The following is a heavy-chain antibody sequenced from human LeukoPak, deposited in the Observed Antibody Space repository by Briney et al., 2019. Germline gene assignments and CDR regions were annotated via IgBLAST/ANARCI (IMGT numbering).Heavy chain of an antibody. CDR2: INHSGST. CDR1: GGSFSGYY. D-gene: IGHD3-10*01. Sequence: PSETLSLTCAVYGGSFSGYYWSWIRQPPGKGLEWIGEINHSGSTNYNPSLKSRVTISVDTSKNQFSLKLSSVTAADTAVYYCARAGVALWFGELLRPDAFDIWGQGTMVTVSS. CDR3: ARAGVALWFGELLRPDAFDI. V-gene: IGHV4-34*01. J-gene: IGHJ3*02.